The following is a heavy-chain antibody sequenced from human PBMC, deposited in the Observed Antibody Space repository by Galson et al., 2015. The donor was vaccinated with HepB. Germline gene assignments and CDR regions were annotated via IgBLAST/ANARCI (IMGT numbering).Heavy chain of an antibody. CDR2: IIPILGIA. CDR1: GYTFTSYG. Sequence: SVKVSCKASGYTFTSYGISWVRQAPGQGLEWMGRIIPILGIANYAQKFQGRVTITADKSTSTAYMELSSLRSEDTAVYYCATNLYYDSSETDYWGQGTLVTVSS. CDR3: ATNLYYDSSETDY. J-gene: IGHJ4*02. D-gene: IGHD3-22*01. V-gene: IGHV1-69*04.